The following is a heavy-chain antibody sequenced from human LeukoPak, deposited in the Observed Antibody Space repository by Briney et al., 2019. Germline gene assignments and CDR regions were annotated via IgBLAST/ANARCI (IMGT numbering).Heavy chain of an antibody. Sequence: GGSLRLSCVASGFTVSSNYMSWVRQAPGKGLEWASVIYSSGSTYYADSVKGRFTISRDNSKNTLYLQMNSLRAEDTAVYYCASGSGSYRTPYYYMDVWGKGTTVTVSS. J-gene: IGHJ6*03. CDR3: ASGSGSYRTPYYYMDV. CDR2: IYSSGST. CDR1: GFTVSSNY. V-gene: IGHV3-53*01. D-gene: IGHD3-10*01.